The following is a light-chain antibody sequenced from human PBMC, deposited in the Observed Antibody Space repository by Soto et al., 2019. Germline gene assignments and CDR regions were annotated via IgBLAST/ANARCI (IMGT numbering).Light chain of an antibody. CDR3: SSYTSSSTYV. V-gene: IGLV2-14*01. CDR1: SSDVGGYKY. Sequence: QSLLTQPASVSGSPGQSITISCTGTSSDVGGYKYVSWYQLHPGKAPKLMIYDVSNRPSGVSNRFSGSKSGNTASLTISGLQAEDEADYYCSSYTSSSTYVFGTGTKVTVL. J-gene: IGLJ1*01. CDR2: DVS.